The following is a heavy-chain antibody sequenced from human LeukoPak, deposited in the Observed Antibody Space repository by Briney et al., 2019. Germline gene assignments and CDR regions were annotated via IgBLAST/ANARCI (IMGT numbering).Heavy chain of an antibody. V-gene: IGHV3-7*01. CDR3: ARDGIPTYAFDI. Sequence: GGSLRLSCAASGFTFSSYAMSWVRQAPGKGLEWMANINRDGGAQNYVDSVKGRFTISRGNAKDSLFLQMNNLRAEDTALYYCARDGIPTYAFDIWGQGTMVTVSP. J-gene: IGHJ3*02. CDR2: INRDGGAQ. D-gene: IGHD1-26*01. CDR1: GFTFSSYA.